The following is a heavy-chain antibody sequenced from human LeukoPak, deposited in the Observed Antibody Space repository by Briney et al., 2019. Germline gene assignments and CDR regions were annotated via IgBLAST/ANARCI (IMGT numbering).Heavy chain of an antibody. CDR3: AKDSAYYDSSGDYFDS. Sequence: GGSLRLSCAASGFTFRMFAMHWVRQTPGKGLEWVAVISYDGRTTYYRDSVKGRFTISRDDSKNTPYLQMSTLRSDDTAVYYCAKDSAYYDSSGDYFDSWGQGTLVTVSS. CDR1: GFTFRMFA. V-gene: IGHV3-30*18. D-gene: IGHD3-22*01. J-gene: IGHJ4*02. CDR2: ISYDGRTT.